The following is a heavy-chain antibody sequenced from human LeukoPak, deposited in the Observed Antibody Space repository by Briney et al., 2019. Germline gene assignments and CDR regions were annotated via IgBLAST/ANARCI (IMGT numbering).Heavy chain of an antibody. D-gene: IGHD4-23*01. Sequence: ASVKVSCKASGYTFTSYGISWVLQAPGQGLEWMGWISAYNGNTNYAQKLQGRVTMTTDTSTSTAYMELRSLRSDDTAVYYCARDLDHGGNPTSNDAFDIWGQGTMVTVSS. V-gene: IGHV1-18*01. J-gene: IGHJ3*02. CDR3: ARDLDHGGNPTSNDAFDI. CDR1: GYTFTSYG. CDR2: ISAYNGNT.